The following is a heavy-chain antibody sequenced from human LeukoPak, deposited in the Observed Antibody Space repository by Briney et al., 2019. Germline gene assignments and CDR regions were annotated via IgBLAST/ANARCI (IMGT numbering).Heavy chain of an antibody. CDR3: AREASGNYYVFDS. CDR2: ITNSGRST. D-gene: IGHD1-26*01. CDR1: GFSFSNYF. J-gene: IGHJ4*02. Sequence: GGSLRLSCEASGFSFSNYFISWIRQAPGKGLEWVSYITNSGRSTNYADAVKGRFTISRDNTEKSVYLEMTDLRPEDTAVYYCAREASGNYYVFDSWGQGTLVTVSS. V-gene: IGHV3-11*04.